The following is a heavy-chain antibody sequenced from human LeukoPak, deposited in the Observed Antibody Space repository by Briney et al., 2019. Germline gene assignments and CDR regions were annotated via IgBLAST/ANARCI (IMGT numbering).Heavy chain of an antibody. J-gene: IGHJ6*02. CDR2: INHSGST. D-gene: IGHD6-13*01. CDR1: GGSFSGYY. Sequence: SETLSLTCAVYGGSFSGYYCSWIRQPPGKGLEWIGEINHSGSTNYNPSLKSRVTISVDTSKNQFSLKLSSVTAADTAVYYCARALLVRYSSSYPRGGGMDVWGQGTTVTVSS. CDR3: ARALLVRYSSSYPRGGGMDV. V-gene: IGHV4-34*01.